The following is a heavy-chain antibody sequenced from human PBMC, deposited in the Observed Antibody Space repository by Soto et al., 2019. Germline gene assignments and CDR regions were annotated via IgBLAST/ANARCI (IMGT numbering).Heavy chain of an antibody. CDR3: ARALIKLWPHYYYGMDV. CDR2: IYYSGTT. J-gene: IGHJ6*02. D-gene: IGHD5-18*01. CDR1: GGSISSGDYY. V-gene: IGHV4-30-4*01. Sequence: KTXATLSLTCTVSGGSISSGDYYGSWIRQPPGKGLEWIGYIYYSGTTYYNPSLKSRVTISVDTSKNQFSLKVNSVTAADTAVYYCARALIKLWPHYYYGMDVWGQGTTVTVSS.